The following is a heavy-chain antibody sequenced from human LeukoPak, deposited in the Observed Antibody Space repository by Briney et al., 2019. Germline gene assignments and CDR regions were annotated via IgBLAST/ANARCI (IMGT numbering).Heavy chain of an antibody. Sequence: ASVKVSCKASGYTFTSYYMHWVRQAPGQGLEWMGIINPSGGSTSYAQKFQGRVTMTRDTSTSTVYMELSSLRSEDTAVYYCAREEFGELAVGNWFDPWDQGTLVTVSS. CDR1: GYTFTSYY. CDR3: AREEFGELAVGNWFDP. J-gene: IGHJ5*02. V-gene: IGHV1-46*01. D-gene: IGHD3-10*01. CDR2: INPSGGST.